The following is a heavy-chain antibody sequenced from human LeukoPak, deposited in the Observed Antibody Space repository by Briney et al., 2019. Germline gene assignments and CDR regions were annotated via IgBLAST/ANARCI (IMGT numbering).Heavy chain of an antibody. CDR1: GYTFTGYY. Sequence: EASVKVSCKASGYTFTGYYIHWVRQAPGQGLEWMGRINPNSGGTNYAQKFQGRVTMTRDTSIGTAYMELSRLRSDDTAVYYCARGTSEWEIKYCWLDPWGQGTLVTVSS. CDR2: INPNSGGT. D-gene: IGHD1-26*01. J-gene: IGHJ5*02. CDR3: ARGTSEWEIKYCWLDP. V-gene: IGHV1-2*06.